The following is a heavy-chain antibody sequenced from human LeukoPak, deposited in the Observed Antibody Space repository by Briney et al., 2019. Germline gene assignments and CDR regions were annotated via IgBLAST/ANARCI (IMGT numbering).Heavy chain of an antibody. CDR3: TRHGETVADD. J-gene: IGHJ4*02. V-gene: IGHV3-73*01. Sequence: PGGSLKLSCAASGFTFSGSAMHGVRQASGKGLEWVGRIRSKANSYATAYAASVKGRFTISRDDSKNTAYLQMNSLKTEDTAVYYCTRHGETVADDLGQGTLVTDSS. D-gene: IGHD4-23*01. CDR1: GFTFSGSA. CDR2: IRSKANSYAT.